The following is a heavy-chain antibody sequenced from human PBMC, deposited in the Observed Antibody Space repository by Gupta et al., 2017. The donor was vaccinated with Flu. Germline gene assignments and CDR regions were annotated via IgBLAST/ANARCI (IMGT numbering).Heavy chain of an antibody. J-gene: IGHJ6*02. V-gene: IGHV4-31*03. CDR2: IYYSGST. Sequence: QVQLQESGPGLVKPSQTLSLTCPVSGGSISSGGYYWSWIRQHPGKGLEWIGYIYYSGSTYYNPSLKSRVTISVDTSKNQFSLKLSSVTAADTAVYYCARAGIAAADYYGMDVWGQGTTVTVSS. CDR3: ARAGIAAADYYGMDV. CDR1: GGSISSGGYY. D-gene: IGHD6-13*01.